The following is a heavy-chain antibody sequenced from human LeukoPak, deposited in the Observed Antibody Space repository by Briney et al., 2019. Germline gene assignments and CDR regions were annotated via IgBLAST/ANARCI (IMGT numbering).Heavy chain of an antibody. D-gene: IGHD4-17*01. CDR3: ARGIGTFYGPGSVYFDY. CDR2: INHSGST. J-gene: IGHJ4*02. Sequence: SETLSLTCAVYGGSFSGYYWSWIRQPPGKGLEWIGEINHSGSTNYNPSLRSRVTISVDTSKNQFSLKLSSVTAADTAVYYCARGIGTFYGPGSVYFDYWGQGTLVTVSS. CDR1: GGSFSGYY. V-gene: IGHV4-34*01.